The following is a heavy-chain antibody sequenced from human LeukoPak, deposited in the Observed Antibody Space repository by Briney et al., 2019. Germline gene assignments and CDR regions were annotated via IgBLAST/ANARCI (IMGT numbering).Heavy chain of an antibody. Sequence: GGSLRLSCAASGFTFSYAWMNWVRQAPRKGLEWVGRIRRITDGGTTDYAAPVKGRFTISRDDSKNTLYLQMNSLKTEDAGVYYCATAVSRYTLTWGGFDTWGQGTRVTVSS. CDR2: IRRITDGGTT. V-gene: IGHV3-15*01. J-gene: IGHJ3*02. CDR3: ATAVSRYTLTWGGFDT. D-gene: IGHD1-14*01. CDR1: GFTFSYAW.